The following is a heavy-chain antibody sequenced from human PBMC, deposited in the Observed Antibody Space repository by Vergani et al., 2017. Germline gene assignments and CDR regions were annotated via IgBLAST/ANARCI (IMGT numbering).Heavy chain of an antibody. J-gene: IGHJ4*02. V-gene: IGHV5-10-1*03. Sequence: DVQLVQSGAEVKKPGESLRISCKGSGYSFTSYWISWVRQMPGKGLEGMGRIDPSDSDTRYSPSFQGQVTISADKSISTAYLQWSSMKASDTAMYYCATGRYILWRMSAIDYWGQGTLVTVSS. CDR3: ATGRYILWRMSAIDY. D-gene: IGHD2-21*01. CDR1: GYSFTSYW. CDR2: IDPSDSDT.